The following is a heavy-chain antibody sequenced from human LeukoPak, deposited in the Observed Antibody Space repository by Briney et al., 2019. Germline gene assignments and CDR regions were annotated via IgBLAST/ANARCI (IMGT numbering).Heavy chain of an antibody. J-gene: IGHJ4*02. CDR2: IFHTGST. CDR1: GASISSNNYY. D-gene: IGHD6-13*01. Sequence: PSETLSLTCTVSGASISSNNYYWAWIRQPPGKGLEWIGSIFHTGSTYHNPSLKSRVTISVDTSKNQFSLKLNSVTAADTAVYYCARDHSSSSEDYWGQGTLVTVSS. CDR3: ARDHSSSSEDY. V-gene: IGHV4-39*07.